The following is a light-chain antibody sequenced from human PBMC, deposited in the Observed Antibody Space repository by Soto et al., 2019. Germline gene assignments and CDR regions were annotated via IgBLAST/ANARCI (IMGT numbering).Light chain of an antibody. Sequence: QSALTQPRSVSGSPGQSVTISCTGTSSDVGDYNYVSWYQQYPGKAPKLVIYDVSKRPSGVPDRFSGSKSGNMASLTISGLQAEDEADYYCCSFAGSYTFWVFGRGTKLTVL. CDR1: SSDVGDYNY. V-gene: IGLV2-11*01. J-gene: IGLJ3*02. CDR2: DVS. CDR3: CSFAGSYTFWV.